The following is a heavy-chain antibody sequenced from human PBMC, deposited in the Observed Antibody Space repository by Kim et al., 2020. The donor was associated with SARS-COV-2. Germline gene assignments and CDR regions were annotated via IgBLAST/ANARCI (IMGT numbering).Heavy chain of an antibody. CDR2: ISWNSGSI. J-gene: IGHJ4*02. D-gene: IGHD3-10*01. CDR1: GFTFDDYA. V-gene: IGHV3-9*01. CDR3: AKEYYGSGSYYNGPLDY. Sequence: GGSLRLSCAASGFTFDDYAMHWVRQAPGKGLEWVSGISWNSGSIGYADSVKGRFTISRDNAKNSLYLQMNSLRAEDTALYYCAKEYYGSGSYYNGPLDYWGQRTLVTVSS.